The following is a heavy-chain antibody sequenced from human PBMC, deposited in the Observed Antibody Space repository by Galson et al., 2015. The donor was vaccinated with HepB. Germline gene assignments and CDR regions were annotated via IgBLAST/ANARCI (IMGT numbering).Heavy chain of an antibody. D-gene: IGHD3-22*01. CDR2: ISYDGSNK. V-gene: IGHV3-30*18. CDR3: AKDYRGGYPKGYYYYYYMDV. J-gene: IGHJ6*03. Sequence: SLRLSCAASGFTFSSYGMHWVRQAPGKGLEWVAVISYDGSNKYYADSVKGRFTISRDNSKNTLYLQMNSLRAEDTAVYYCAKDYRGGYPKGYYYYYYMDVWGKGTTVTVSS. CDR1: GFTFSSYG.